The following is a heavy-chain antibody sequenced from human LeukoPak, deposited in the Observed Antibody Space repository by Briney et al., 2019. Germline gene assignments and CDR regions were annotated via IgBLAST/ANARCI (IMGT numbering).Heavy chain of an antibody. CDR1: GYIFTNYW. CDR2: IYPGDSDT. V-gene: IGHV5-51*01. J-gene: IGHJ3*02. Sequence: GESLKISRKGSGYIFTNYWIGWVRQLPGKGLEWMGIIYPGDSDTRYSPSFQGQVTISADKSISTAYLQWSSLKASDTAMYYCARDSPYSSGSRDAFDIWGQGTMVTVSS. CDR3: ARDSPYSSGSRDAFDI. D-gene: IGHD6-19*01.